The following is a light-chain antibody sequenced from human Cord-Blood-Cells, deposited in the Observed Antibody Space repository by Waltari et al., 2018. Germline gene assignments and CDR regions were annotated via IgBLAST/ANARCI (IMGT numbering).Light chain of an antibody. V-gene: IGLV3-21*04. J-gene: IGLJ2*01. CDR3: QVWDSSSDHPVV. CDR1: NIGSKS. CDR2: YDS. Sequence: SYVLTQPPSVSVAPGKTARITCGGNNIGSKSVYWYQQKPGQAPVLVIYYDSDRPSGIPERFSGSNSGNTATLTISRVEAGDEADYYCQVWDSSSDHPVVFGGGTKLTVL.